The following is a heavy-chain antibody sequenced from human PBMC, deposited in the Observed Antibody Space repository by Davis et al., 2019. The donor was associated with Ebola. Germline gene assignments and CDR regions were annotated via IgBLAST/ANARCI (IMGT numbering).Heavy chain of an antibody. CDR3: ARALGKYYYDSSGYYGISDAFDI. CDR2: IYYSGST. D-gene: IGHD3-22*01. Sequence: SETLSLTCTVSGGSISSYYWSWIRQPPGKGLEWIGYIYYSGSTNYNPSLKSRVTISVDTSKNQFSLKLSSVTAADTAVHYCARALGKYYYDSSGYYGISDAFDIWGQGTMVTVSS. CDR1: GGSISSYY. V-gene: IGHV4-59*01. J-gene: IGHJ3*02.